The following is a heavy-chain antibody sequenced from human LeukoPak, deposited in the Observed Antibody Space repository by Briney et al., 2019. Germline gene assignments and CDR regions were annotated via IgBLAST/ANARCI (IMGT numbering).Heavy chain of an antibody. CDR1: GYSISSGYY. J-gene: IGHJ3*02. CDR2: IYHSGST. CDR3: ARHGGSRVATSAPFDAFDI. Sequence: SETLSLTCAVSGYSISSGYYWGWIRPPPGKGLEWIGSIYHSGSTYYNPSLKSRVTTSVDTSKNQFSLKLSSVTAADTAVYYCARHGGSRVATSAPFDAFDIWGQGTMVTVSS. D-gene: IGHD5-12*01. V-gene: IGHV4-38-2*01.